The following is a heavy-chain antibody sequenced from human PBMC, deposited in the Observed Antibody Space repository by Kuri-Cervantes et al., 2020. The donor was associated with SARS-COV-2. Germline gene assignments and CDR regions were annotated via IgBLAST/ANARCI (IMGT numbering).Heavy chain of an antibody. Sequence: GGSLRLSCAASGFTFSTYSMNWVRQAPGKGLEWVSFISSSSSYIYYADSVKGRFTISRDNARNSLYLQMNSLRSDDTAVYYCARDSIFGVGTSYYYMDVWGKGTTVTVSS. J-gene: IGHJ6*03. CDR3: ARDSIFGVGTSYYYMDV. V-gene: IGHV3-21*04. D-gene: IGHD3-3*01. CDR1: GFTFSTYS. CDR2: ISSSSSYI.